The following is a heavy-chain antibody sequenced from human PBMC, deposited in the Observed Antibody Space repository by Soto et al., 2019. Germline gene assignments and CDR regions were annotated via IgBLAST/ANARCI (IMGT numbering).Heavy chain of an antibody. J-gene: IGHJ6*02. D-gene: IGHD1-20*01. Sequence: ASVKVSCKASGYTFTGYYMHWVRQAPGQGLEWMGWINPNSGGTNYAQKFQGWVTMTRDTSISTAYMELSRLRSDETDVYYCARDIAGTGSRYYYYGMDVCGQGTTV. CDR3: ARDIAGTGSRYYYYGMDV. CDR2: INPNSGGT. V-gene: IGHV1-2*04. CDR1: GYTFTGYY.